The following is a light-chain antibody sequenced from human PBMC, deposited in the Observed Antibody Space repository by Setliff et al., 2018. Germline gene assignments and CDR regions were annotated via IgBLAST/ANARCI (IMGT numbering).Light chain of an antibody. CDR2: EVS. J-gene: IGLJ1*01. Sequence: QSALAQPPSASGSPGQSVTISCTGTSSDVGGYNYVSWYQQHPGKAPKLTIYEVSKRPSGVPDRFSGSKSGNTASLTVSGLQAEDEADYYRSSYAGSNNPYVFGTGTKVTVL. CDR3: SSYAGSNNPYV. CDR1: SSDVGGYNY. V-gene: IGLV2-8*01.